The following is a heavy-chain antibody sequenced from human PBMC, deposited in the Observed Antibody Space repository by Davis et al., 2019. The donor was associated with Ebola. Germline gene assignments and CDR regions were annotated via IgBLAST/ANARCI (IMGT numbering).Heavy chain of an antibody. V-gene: IGHV4-61*01. Sequence: SETLSLTCSVSGASVRGDSYYWTWIRRPPGKGLEWLGYIFYTGSTNYNSSLKSRLTISRDTSTNQFSLKLTSMTAADTAVYYCAAEGDTGAYEDWGQGSLVTVSS. CDR3: AAEGDTGAYED. D-gene: IGHD7-27*01. CDR2: IFYTGST. CDR1: GASVRGDSYY. J-gene: IGHJ4*02.